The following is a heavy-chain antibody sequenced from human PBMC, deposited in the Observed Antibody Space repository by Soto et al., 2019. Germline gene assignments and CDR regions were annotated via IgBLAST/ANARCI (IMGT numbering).Heavy chain of an antibody. CDR1: GYTFTGYY. CDR2: INPNSGGT. V-gene: IGHV1-2*04. D-gene: IGHD2-2*01. Sequence: ASVKVSCKASGYTFTGYYMHWVRQAPGQGLEWMGWINPNSGGTNYAQKFQGWVTMTRDTSISTAYMELSRLRSDDTAVYYCARGEDIVVVPAAMGWFDPWGQGTLVTVSS. CDR3: ARGEDIVVVPAAMGWFDP. J-gene: IGHJ5*02.